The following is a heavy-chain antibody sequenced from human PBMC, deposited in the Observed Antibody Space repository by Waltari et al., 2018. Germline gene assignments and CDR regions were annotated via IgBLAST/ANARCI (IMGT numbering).Heavy chain of an antibody. CDR3: ARSFGGSGSHKFDY. D-gene: IGHD3-10*01. Sequence: QLQLQESGPGLVKPSETLSLTCGVSGGSITTRTNYWGWIRQAPGKGPEWIGSVHYSGNVYYNPSLESRVAISVDTSKNDFSLDLDSVTATDTAVYCCARSFGGSGSHKFDYWGQGILVTVSS. J-gene: IGHJ4*02. CDR1: GGSITTRTNY. CDR2: VHYSGNV. V-gene: IGHV4-39*02.